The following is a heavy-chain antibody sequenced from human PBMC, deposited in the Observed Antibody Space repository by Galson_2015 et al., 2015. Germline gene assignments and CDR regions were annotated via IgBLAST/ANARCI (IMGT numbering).Heavy chain of an antibody. D-gene: IGHD5-18*01. Sequence: SLRLSCAASGFTFSNYAMHWVRQAPGKGLEWVAVTSYGDNNKYYADSVKGSFTISRDNSKNTLYLQMNSLRIEDTAVYSCARAGCYRYLDFWGRGTAVTVSS. CDR2: TSYGDNNK. CDR3: ARAGCYRYLDF. V-gene: IGHV3-30-3*01. CDR1: GFTFSNYA. J-gene: IGHJ6*04.